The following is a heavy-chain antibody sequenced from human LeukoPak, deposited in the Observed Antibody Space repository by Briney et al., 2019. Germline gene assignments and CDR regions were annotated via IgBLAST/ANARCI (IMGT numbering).Heavy chain of an antibody. V-gene: IGHV3-30*02. CDR1: GFTFSSYG. CDR2: IRYDGSNK. CDR3: AKDTGYSSGWDAFDI. J-gene: IGHJ3*02. Sequence: PGGSLRLSCAASGFTFSSYGMHWVRQAPGKGREWVAFIRYDGSNKYYADSVKGRFTISRDNSKNTLYLQMNSLRAEDTAVYYCAKDTGYSSGWDAFDIWGQGTMVTVSS. D-gene: IGHD6-19*01.